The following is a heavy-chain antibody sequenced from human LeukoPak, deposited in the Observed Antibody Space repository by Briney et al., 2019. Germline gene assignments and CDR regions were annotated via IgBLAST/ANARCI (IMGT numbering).Heavy chain of an antibody. D-gene: IGHD2-15*01. J-gene: IGHJ4*02. Sequence: SGTLSLTCVVSGVSISSNIWWTWVRQPPGKGLEWIGEIYHGGNTNYNPSLKSRVTISADESKNQFSLKLISVTAADTAVYYCLTVRGGCSASSCYFENWGQGTPVTVSS. CDR2: IYHGGNT. V-gene: IGHV4-4*02. CDR3: LTVRGGCSASSCYFEN. CDR1: GVSISSNIW.